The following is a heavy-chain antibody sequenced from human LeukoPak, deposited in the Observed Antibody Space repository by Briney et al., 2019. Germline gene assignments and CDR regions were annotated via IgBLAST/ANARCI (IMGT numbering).Heavy chain of an antibody. D-gene: IGHD3-3*01. CDR2: ISYDGSNK. CDR3: ARRYDGFDY. J-gene: IGHJ4*02. CDR1: GFTFSSYA. Sequence: GGSLRLSCAASGFTFSSYAIHWVRQAPGKGLEWMAVISYDGSNKYYADSVKGRFSISRDNSKNTLYLQMNSLRADDTAVYYCARRYDGFDYWGQGTLVTVSS. V-gene: IGHV3-30-3*01.